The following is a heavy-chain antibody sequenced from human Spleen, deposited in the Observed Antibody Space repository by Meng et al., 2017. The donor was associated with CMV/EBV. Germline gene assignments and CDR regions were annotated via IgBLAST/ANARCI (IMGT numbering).Heavy chain of an antibody. Sequence: GGSLRLSCAASGFPFSNYGMHWVRQAPGKGLEWVAFIRNDGTNKYSADSVKGRFTISRDNSKNTLYLQMNSLRAEDTAVYYCAKVDYYDNSGYYDYYYYYGVDVWGQGTTVTVSS. CDR2: IRNDGTNK. CDR1: GFPFSNYG. J-gene: IGHJ6*02. V-gene: IGHV3-30*02. CDR3: AKVDYYDNSGYYDYYYYYGVDV. D-gene: IGHD3-22*01.